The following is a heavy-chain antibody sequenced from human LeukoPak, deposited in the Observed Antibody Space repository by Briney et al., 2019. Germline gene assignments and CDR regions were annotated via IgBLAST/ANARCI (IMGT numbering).Heavy chain of an antibody. V-gene: IGHV3-21*01. D-gene: IGHD1-7*01. CDR2: TGSRSTYT. CDR3: ARGGLNFDAFDI. Sequence: PGGSLRLSCAASGFTFSSYSMNWVRQAPGKGLEWLSSTGSRSTYTYSADSVKGRFTISRDNAKNSLYLQMNSLRAGDTAVYYCARGGLNFDAFDIWGQGTTVTVSS. CDR1: GFTFSSYS. J-gene: IGHJ3*02.